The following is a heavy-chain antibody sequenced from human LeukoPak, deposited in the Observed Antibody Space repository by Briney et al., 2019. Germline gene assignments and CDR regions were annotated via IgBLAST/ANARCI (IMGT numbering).Heavy chain of an antibody. J-gene: IGHJ6*02. Sequence: ASVKVSCKASGGTFSSYAISWVRQAPGQGLEWMGKIIPILGIANYAQKFQGRVTITADKSTSTAYMELSSLRSEDTAVYYCALSIVVVVAATGDYYYYGMDVWGQGTTVTVSS. CDR2: IIPILGIA. D-gene: IGHD2-15*01. CDR1: GGTFSSYA. CDR3: ALSIVVVVAATGDYYYYGMDV. V-gene: IGHV1-69*04.